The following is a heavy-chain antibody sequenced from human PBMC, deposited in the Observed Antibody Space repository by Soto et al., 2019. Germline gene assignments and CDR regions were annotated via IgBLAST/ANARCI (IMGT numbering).Heavy chain of an antibody. CDR1: GGSISSSNW. CDR3: AGEGYDSSGYLGY. CDR2: IYHSGST. V-gene: IGHV4-4*02. Sequence: PSETLSLTCAVSGGSISSSNWWSWVRQPPGKGLEWIGEIYHSGSTNYNPSLKSRVTISVDKSKNQFSLKLSSVTAADTAVYYCAGEGYDSSGYLGYWGQGTLVTVSS. D-gene: IGHD3-22*01. J-gene: IGHJ4*02.